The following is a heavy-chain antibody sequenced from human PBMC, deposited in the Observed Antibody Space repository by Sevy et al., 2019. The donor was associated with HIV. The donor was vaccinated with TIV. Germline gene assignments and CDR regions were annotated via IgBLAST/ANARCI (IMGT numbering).Heavy chain of an antibody. CDR1: GFTFSSYA. V-gene: IGHV3-30-3*01. Sequence: GGSLRLSCAASGFTFSSYAMHWVRQAPGKGLEWVAVISYDGSNKYYADSVKGRFTISRDNSKNTLYLQMNSLSAEDTAVYYCARDRFGSGRPDAFDIWGQGTMVTVSS. CDR2: ISYDGSNK. D-gene: IGHD3-10*01. CDR3: ARDRFGSGRPDAFDI. J-gene: IGHJ3*02.